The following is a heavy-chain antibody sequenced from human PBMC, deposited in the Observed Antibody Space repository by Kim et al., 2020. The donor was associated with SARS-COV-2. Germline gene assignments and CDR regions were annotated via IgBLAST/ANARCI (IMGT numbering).Heavy chain of an antibody. CDR2: ISYDGSNK. CDR3: ARDYYDSSGDAFDI. D-gene: IGHD3-22*01. V-gene: IGHV3-30*04. J-gene: IGHJ3*02. CDR1: GFTFSSYA. Sequence: GGSLRLSCAASGFTFSSYAMHWVRQAPGKGLEWVAVISYDGSNKYYADSVKGRFTISRDNSKNTLYLQMNSLRAEDTAVYYCARDYYDSSGDAFDIWGQGTMVTVSS.